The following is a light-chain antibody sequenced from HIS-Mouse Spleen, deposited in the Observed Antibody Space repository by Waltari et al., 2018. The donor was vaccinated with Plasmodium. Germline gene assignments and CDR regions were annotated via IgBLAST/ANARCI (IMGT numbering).Light chain of an antibody. Sequence: QPVLTQPPSSSASPGESARLTCTLPSDINVGSYNIYWYQQKPGSHTRYLLYYSSDSDKGQGSGVPSRFSGSKDASANTGILLISGLQSEDEADYYCMIWPSNASGVFGGGTKLTVL. CDR1: SDINVGSYN. CDR2: YSSDSDK. CDR3: MIWPSNASGV. J-gene: IGLJ3*02. V-gene: IGLV5-37*01.